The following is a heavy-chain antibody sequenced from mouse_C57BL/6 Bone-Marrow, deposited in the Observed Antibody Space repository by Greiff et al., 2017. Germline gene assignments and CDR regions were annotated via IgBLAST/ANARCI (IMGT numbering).Heavy chain of an antibody. J-gene: IGHJ3*01. V-gene: IGHV5-12*01. Sequence: EVQLVESGGGLVQPGGSLKLSCAASGFTFSDYYMYWVRQTPEKRLEWVAYISNGGGSTYYPDTVKGRFTISRDNAKNTLYLQMSRLKSEDTAMYYCARHGYGYDDLAYWGQGTLVTVSA. CDR1: GFTFSDYY. CDR3: ARHGYGYDDLAY. D-gene: IGHD2-2*01. CDR2: ISNGGGST.